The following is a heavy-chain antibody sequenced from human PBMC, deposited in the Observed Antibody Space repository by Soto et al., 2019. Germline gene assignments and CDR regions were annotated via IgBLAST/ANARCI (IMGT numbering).Heavy chain of an antibody. CDR1: GGFVSSGSYY. Sequence: QVQLQQWGAGLLKPSETLSLTCAVYGGFVSSGSYYWSWIRQPPGKGLEWIGAMSHSGGTHVNPSLTSRVTISVDRSTNQFSLKMSSVTAADTALYYCARVERGTATTVVDAFDIWGPGTMVPVSS. V-gene: IGHV4-34*01. D-gene: IGHD2-21*02. CDR2: MSHSGGT. CDR3: ARVERGTATTVVDAFDI. J-gene: IGHJ3*02.